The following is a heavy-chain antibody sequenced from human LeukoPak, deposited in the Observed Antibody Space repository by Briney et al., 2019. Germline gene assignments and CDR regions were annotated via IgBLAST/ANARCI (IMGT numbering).Heavy chain of an antibody. CDR2: ISGNSVSI. J-gene: IGHJ4*02. CDR1: GFTFDDYT. Sequence: GGSLRLSCAASGFTFDDYTMHWVRQAPGKGLEWVSGISGNSVSIDYADSVKGRFTISRDNATNSLYLQMNSLRAEATALYYCSKGGDIVTGYYADYWGQGPLVTVSS. CDR3: SKGGDIVTGYYADY. V-gene: IGHV3-9*01. D-gene: IGHD3-9*01.